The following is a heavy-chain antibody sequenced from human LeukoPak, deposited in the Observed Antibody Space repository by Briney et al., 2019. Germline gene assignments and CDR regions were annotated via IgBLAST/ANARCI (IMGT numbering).Heavy chain of an antibody. Sequence: GSLRLSCAASGFTFSSYGMHWVRQAPGKGLEYVSAISSNGGSTYYANSVKGRFTISRDNSKNTLYLQMGSLRAEDMAVYYCARTNYGDLGYWGQGTLVTVSS. CDR3: ARTNYGDLGY. CDR1: GFTFSSYG. D-gene: IGHD4-17*01. J-gene: IGHJ4*02. CDR2: ISSNGGST. V-gene: IGHV3-64*01.